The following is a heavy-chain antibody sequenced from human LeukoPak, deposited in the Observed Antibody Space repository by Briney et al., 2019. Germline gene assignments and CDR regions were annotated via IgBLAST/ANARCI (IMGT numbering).Heavy chain of an antibody. D-gene: IGHD3-22*01. CDR2: IRSKTDGGTT. CDR3: TTYRYNYDSSGYDY. Sequence: PGGSLRLSCAASGLTFSNAWMSWVRQAPGKGLEWLGRIRSKTDGGTTDYAAPVKGRFTISRDDSKNTLYLQMNSLKSEDTAVYYCTTYRYNYDSSGYDYWGQGTLVTVSS. CDR1: GLTFSNAW. V-gene: IGHV3-15*01. J-gene: IGHJ4*02.